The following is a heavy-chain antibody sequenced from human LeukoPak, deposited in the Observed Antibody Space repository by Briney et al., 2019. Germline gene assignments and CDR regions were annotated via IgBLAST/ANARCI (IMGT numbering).Heavy chain of an antibody. J-gene: IGHJ4*02. Sequence: SETLSLTCTVSGASISSFHWTWIRQPAGKGLEWIGLIYSSGSNIYNPSLKSRVAMSVDMTKNQLSLKLSSVIAADTAMYYCARKDGDYWGQGTLVTVSS. CDR1: GASISSFH. V-gene: IGHV4-4*07. CDR3: ARKDGDY. CDR2: IYSSGSN.